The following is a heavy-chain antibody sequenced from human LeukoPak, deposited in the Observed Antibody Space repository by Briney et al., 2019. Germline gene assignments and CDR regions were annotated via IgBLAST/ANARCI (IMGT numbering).Heavy chain of an antibody. CDR3: ARDSLWFGELNNY. Sequence: PGGSLRLSCAASGFTFSSYWMSWVRQAPGKGLEWVANIKQDGSEKYYVDSVKGRFTISRDDAKNSLYLQMNSLRAEDTAVYYCARDSLWFGELNNYWGQGTLVTVSS. CDR1: GFTFSSYW. V-gene: IGHV3-7*01. J-gene: IGHJ4*02. CDR2: IKQDGSEK. D-gene: IGHD3-10*01.